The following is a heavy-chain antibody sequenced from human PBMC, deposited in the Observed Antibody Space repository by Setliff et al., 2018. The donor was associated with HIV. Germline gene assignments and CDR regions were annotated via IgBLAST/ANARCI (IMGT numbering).Heavy chain of an antibody. CDR2: IYTSGST. CDR1: GGSITNYY. V-gene: IGHV4-4*09. D-gene: IGHD1-26*01. CDR3: ARRGSYSSPETL. Sequence: PSETLSLTCTVSGGSITNYYRSWIRQPQGKGLQWIGYIYTSGSTNYNPSLKSRVTISVDTSKNQFSLKVSSVTAADTAVYYCARRGSYSSPETLWGQGTLVTVSS. J-gene: IGHJ4*02.